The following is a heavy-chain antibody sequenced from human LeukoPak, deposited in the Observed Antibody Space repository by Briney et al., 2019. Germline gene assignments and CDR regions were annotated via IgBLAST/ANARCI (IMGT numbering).Heavy chain of an antibody. V-gene: IGHV1-2*02. Sequence: ASVKVSCKASGYTFTGYYMHWVRQAPGQGLEWMGWINPNSGGTNYAQKFQGRVTMTRDTSISTAYMELSRLRSDDTAVYYCARGVRDSSGREYFQHWGQGTLVTVSS. D-gene: IGHD3-22*01. CDR2: INPNSGGT. CDR3: ARGVRDSSGREYFQH. J-gene: IGHJ1*01. CDR1: GYTFTGYY.